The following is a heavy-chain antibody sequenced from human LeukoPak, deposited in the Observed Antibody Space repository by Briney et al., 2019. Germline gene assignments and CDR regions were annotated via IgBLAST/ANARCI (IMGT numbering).Heavy chain of an antibody. Sequence: GASVKVSCMASGYTSTTYAIHWVRQAPGQRLEWMGWINTANGNTKYSQKFQGRVTITRDTSASTAYMELSGLRSADTAVYYCARVVPYYYDSSGYRPYDYWGQGTLVTVSS. D-gene: IGHD3-22*01. CDR3: ARVVPYYYDSSGYRPYDY. CDR2: INTANGNT. V-gene: IGHV1-3*04. CDR1: GYTSTTYA. J-gene: IGHJ4*02.